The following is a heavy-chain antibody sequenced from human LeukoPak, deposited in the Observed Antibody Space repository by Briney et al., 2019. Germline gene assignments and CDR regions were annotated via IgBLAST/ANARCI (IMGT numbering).Heavy chain of an antibody. J-gene: IGHJ5*02. CDR1: GGSISSSSYY. CDR2: IYYSGST. D-gene: IGHD3-22*01. V-gene: IGHV4-39*07. CDR3: ATGTYYYDSSGYYYPPNWFDP. Sequence: PSETLSLTCTVSGGSISSSSYYWGWIRQPPGKGLEWIVSIYYSGSTYYNPSLKSRVTISVDTSKNQFSLQLSSVTAADTAVYYCATGTYYYDSSGYYYPPNWFDPWGQGTLVTVSS.